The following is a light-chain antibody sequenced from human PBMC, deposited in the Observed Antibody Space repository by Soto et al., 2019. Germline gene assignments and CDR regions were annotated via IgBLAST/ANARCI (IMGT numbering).Light chain of an antibody. CDR2: GNS. CDR1: SSNIGAGYD. J-gene: IGLJ2*01. CDR3: QSYDSSLSVV. Sequence: QYVLTQPPSVSGAPGQRVTISCTGSSSNIGAGYDVHWYQQLPGTAPKLLIYGNSNRPSGVPDRFSGYKSGTSASLAITGLQAEDEADYYCQSYDSSLSVVFGGGTKLTVL. V-gene: IGLV1-40*01.